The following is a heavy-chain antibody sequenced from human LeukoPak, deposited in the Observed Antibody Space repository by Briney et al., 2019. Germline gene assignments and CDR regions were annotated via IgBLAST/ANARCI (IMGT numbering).Heavy chain of an antibody. CDR1: GFTFSSFS. V-gene: IGHV3-48*04. Sequence: PGGSLRLSCAASGFTFSSFSMNWVRRAPGKGLEWVSYIRSGGTNTDYTGSVKGRFTISRDNAKNSLYLQMNSLRAEDTAVYYCARNLPAADYWGQGTLVTVSS. CDR2: IRSGGTNT. D-gene: IGHD2-2*01. J-gene: IGHJ4*02. CDR3: ARNLPAADY.